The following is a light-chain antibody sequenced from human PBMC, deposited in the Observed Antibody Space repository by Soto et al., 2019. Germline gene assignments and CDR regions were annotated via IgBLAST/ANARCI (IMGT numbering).Light chain of an antibody. CDR1: QSVTTN. CDR2: GAS. CDR3: QQYDEWPMT. J-gene: IGKJ1*01. Sequence: EIVMTQSPATLSMSPGERATLSCRASQSVTTNLAWYQQRPGQAPRLLIFGASTRAAGVPARFSGSGSGTEFTLTISSLQSEDFVVYHCQQYDEWPMTFGQGTKVEIK. V-gene: IGKV3-15*01.